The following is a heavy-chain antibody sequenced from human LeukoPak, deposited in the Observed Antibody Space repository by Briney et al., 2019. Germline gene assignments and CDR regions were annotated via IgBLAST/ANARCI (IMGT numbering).Heavy chain of an antibody. Sequence: PGGSLRLSCAASGFTLRSYEMNWLRQAPGKGLEWVSFISSGGSTIYYADSVKGRFTISRDSAKNSLYLQMNSLRADDTAVYYSPRACILTDYPNPHYDDQGPGTLVTVSS. CDR2: ISSGGSTI. D-gene: IGHD3-9*01. J-gene: IGHJ4*02. CDR3: PRACILTDYPNPHYDD. CDR1: GFTLRSYE. V-gene: IGHV3-48*03.